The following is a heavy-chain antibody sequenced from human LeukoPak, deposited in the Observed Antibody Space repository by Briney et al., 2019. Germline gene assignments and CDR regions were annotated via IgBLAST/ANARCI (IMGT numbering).Heavy chain of an antibody. CDR3: AKDHRGALTSLFVFDI. J-gene: IGHJ3*02. CDR1: GFTFDDYA. Sequence: PGGSLRLSCAASGFTFDDYAMHWVRQAPGKGLEWVSGISWNSGSIGYADSVKGRFTISRDNAKNSLYLQMNSLRAEDTALYYCAKDHRGALTSLFVFDIWGQGTMVTVSS. V-gene: IGHV3-9*01. D-gene: IGHD2-15*01. CDR2: ISWNSGSI.